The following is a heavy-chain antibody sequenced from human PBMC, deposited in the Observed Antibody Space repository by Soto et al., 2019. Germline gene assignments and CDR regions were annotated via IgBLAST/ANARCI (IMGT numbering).Heavy chain of an antibody. V-gene: IGHV3-23*01. D-gene: IGHD6-13*01. Sequence: PGGSLRLSCVVSGFIPSSYAMSWVRQAPGKGLEWVSGISGSGGATSYADSVKGRFTISRDNSKNTLYLQMSSLSAEDTAIYYCAKDAIMVSSSFNYFDFWGQGALVTVSS. J-gene: IGHJ4*02. CDR3: AKDAIMVSSSFNYFDF. CDR1: GFIPSSYA. CDR2: ISGSGGAT.